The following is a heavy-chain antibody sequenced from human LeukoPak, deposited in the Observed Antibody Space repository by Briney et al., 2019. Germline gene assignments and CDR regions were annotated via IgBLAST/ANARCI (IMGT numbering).Heavy chain of an antibody. J-gene: IGHJ6*02. CDR3: ARDRIKGSTEYYYHGMDV. Sequence: PPVTLSLTCAVSGGSISSSNWWSRVRQPPGKGLEWIEEIDHSGSTNYNLSLKSRVTISVDKSKNQFSLKVRSVTAADTAVYYCARDRIKGSTEYYYHGMDVWGQGTKVTVSS. D-gene: IGHD4-11*01. CDR2: IDHSGST. V-gene: IGHV4-4*03. CDR1: GGSISSSNW.